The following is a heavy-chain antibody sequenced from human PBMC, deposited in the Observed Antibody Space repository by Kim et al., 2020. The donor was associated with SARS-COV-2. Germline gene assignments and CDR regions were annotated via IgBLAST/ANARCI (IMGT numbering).Heavy chain of an antibody. J-gene: IGHJ4*02. CDR3: AKDGRYNWNYGYYFDY. CDR2: ISGSGGST. D-gene: IGHD1-7*01. V-gene: IGHV3-23*01. CDR1: GFTFSSYA. Sequence: GGSLRLSCAASGFTFSSYAMSWVRQAPGKGLEWVSAISGSGGSTYYADSVKGRFTISRDNSKNTLYLQMNSLRAEDTAVYYCAKDGRYNWNYGYYFDYWGQGTLVTVSS.